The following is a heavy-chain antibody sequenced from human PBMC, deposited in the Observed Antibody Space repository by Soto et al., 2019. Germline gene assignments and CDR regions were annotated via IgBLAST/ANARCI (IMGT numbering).Heavy chain of an antibody. CDR2: ISAYNGNT. V-gene: IGHV1-18*01. CDR1: GYTFTSYA. D-gene: IGHD5-12*01. J-gene: IGHJ6*02. Sequence: ASVKVSCKASGYTFTSYAISWVRQAPGQGLEWMGWISAYNGNTNYAQKLQGRVTMTTDTSTSTAYMELRSLRSDDTAVYYCARGGYSGYEGYYGMDVWGQGTTVTVSS. CDR3: ARGGYSGYEGYYGMDV.